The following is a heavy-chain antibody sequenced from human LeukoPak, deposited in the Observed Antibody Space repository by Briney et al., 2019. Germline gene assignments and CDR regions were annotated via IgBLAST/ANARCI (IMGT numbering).Heavy chain of an antibody. CDR1: GYTFTGYY. J-gene: IGHJ5*02. CDR3: ARDRRSIAARGKWFDP. Sequence: ASVKVSCKASGYTFTGYYMHWVRRAPGQGLEWMGWINPNSGGTNYAQKFQGRVTMTRDTSISTAYMELSRLRSDDTAVYYCARDRRSIAARGKWFDPWGQGTLVTVSS. CDR2: INPNSGGT. V-gene: IGHV1-2*02. D-gene: IGHD6-6*01.